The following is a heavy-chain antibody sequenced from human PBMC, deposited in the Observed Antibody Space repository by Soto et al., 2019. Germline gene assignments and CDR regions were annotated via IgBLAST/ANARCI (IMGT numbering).Heavy chain of an antibody. J-gene: IGHJ6*02. CDR2: ISSRSDI. Sequence: GSLRLSCAASGFTFSSYEMNGCRQAPGNGLEWVSSISSRSDIYYADSVKGRFTISRDNAKNSVSLQMNSLRAEDTAVYYCAREYTAWPLAYGLDVWGQGTTVTVSS. D-gene: IGHD2-2*02. CDR3: AREYTAWPLAYGLDV. V-gene: IGHV3-21*01. CDR1: GFTFSSYE.